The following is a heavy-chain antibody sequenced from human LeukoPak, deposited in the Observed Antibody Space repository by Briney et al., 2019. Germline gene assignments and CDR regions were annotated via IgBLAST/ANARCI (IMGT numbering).Heavy chain of an antibody. CDR2: IRPYNGNT. V-gene: IGHV1-18*01. Sequence: ASVKVSCKASGYTFTSYGISWVRQAPGQGLEWMGWIRPYNGNTNYAQKFQGRVTMTTDTSTSTVYMELRSLRSDDTAVYYCARDDTEDSGWYSGWFDPWGQGTLVTVSS. J-gene: IGHJ5*02. D-gene: IGHD6-19*01. CDR3: ARDDTEDSGWYSGWFDP. CDR1: GYTFTSYG.